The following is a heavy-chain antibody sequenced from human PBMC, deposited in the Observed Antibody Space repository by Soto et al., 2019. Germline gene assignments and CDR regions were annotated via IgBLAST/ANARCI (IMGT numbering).Heavy chain of an antibody. V-gene: IGHV4-34*01. CDR1: GGSFSNYY. CDR2: INHGGST. Sequence: QVQLQQWGAGLLKPSETLSLTCAVYGGSFSNYYWSWIRQPPGKGLEWIGEINHGGSTSYNPSLKSRVTISLDTSKNQFFLKLNSVTAADTAVYYCAPVRYFGELFSLWRQGTPVTVSS. J-gene: IGHJ4*02. D-gene: IGHD3-10*01. CDR3: APVRYFGELFSL.